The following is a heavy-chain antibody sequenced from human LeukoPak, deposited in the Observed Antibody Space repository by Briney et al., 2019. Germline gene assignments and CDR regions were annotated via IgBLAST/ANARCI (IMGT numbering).Heavy chain of an antibody. D-gene: IGHD1-26*01. J-gene: IGHJ4*02. CDR2: IHSDGGTT. CDR1: GFSFSDYY. CDR3: ARDTYSIAE. Sequence: GGSLRLSCAASGFSFSDYYMSWIRQVPGKGLEWVSLIHSDGGTTNYADSVKGRFTISRDNAKNTLYLQMNSLRVEDTAVYYCARDTYSIAEWGQGTLVTVSS. V-gene: IGHV3-74*01.